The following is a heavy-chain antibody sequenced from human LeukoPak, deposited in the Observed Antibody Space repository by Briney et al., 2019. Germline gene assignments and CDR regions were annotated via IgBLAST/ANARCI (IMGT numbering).Heavy chain of an antibody. V-gene: IGHV1-2*02. CDR1: GYTFTSYG. D-gene: IGHD3-9*01. CDR3: AKEGDYDILTGYPRGIDY. Sequence: GASVKVSCKASGYTFTSYGISWVRQAPGQGLEWMGWINPNSGGTNYAQKFQGRVTMTRDTSISTAYMELSRLRSDDTAVYYCAKEGDYDILTGYPRGIDYWGQGTLVTVSS. J-gene: IGHJ4*02. CDR2: INPNSGGT.